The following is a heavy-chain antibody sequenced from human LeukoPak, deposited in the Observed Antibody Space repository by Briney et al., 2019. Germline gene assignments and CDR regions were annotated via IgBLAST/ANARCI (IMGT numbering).Heavy chain of an antibody. V-gene: IGHV3-11*01. J-gene: IGHJ4*02. CDR1: GFIFTDYY. Sequence: GGSLRLSCAASGFIFTDYYMSWIRQAPGEGLEWVSYISGGGTIIYYADSVKGRFTISRDHAKNSLYLQMNSLRAEDTAFYYCAIPRRTWGQGTLVTVSS. CDR2: ISGGGTII. CDR3: AIPRRT.